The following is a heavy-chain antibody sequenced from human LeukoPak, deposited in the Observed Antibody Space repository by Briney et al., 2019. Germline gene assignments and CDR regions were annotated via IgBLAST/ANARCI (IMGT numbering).Heavy chain of an antibody. CDR3: ARTVLAAADTLYSKRREYYFDY. J-gene: IGHJ4*02. D-gene: IGHD6-13*01. V-gene: IGHV4-59*01. Sequence: SETLSLTCTVSGGSISSYYWSWIRQPPGKGLEWIGYIYYSGSTNYNPSLKSRVTISVDTSKNQFSLKLSSVTAADTAVYYCARTVLAAADTLYSKRREYYFDYWGQGTLVTVSS. CDR2: IYYSGST. CDR1: GGSISSYY.